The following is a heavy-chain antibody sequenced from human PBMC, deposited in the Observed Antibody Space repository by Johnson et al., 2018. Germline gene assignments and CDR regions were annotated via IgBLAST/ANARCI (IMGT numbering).Heavy chain of an antibody. CDR3: ARAIVGKGYFQH. V-gene: IGHV3-30*03. CDR1: GFTFSSYG. CDR2: ISYDGSNK. J-gene: IGHJ1*01. Sequence: QVQLVQSGGGVVQPGGSLRLSCAASGFTFSSYGMHWVRQAPGKGLEWVAVISYDGSNKYYADSVKGRFTISRDNAKNSLYLQMNSLRDEDTAVYYCARAIVGKGYFQHWGQGTLVTVSS. D-gene: IGHD1-26*01.